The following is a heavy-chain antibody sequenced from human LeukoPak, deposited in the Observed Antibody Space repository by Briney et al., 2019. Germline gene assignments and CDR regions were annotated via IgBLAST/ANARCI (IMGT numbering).Heavy chain of an antibody. CDR3: ARRRKVTMIGSGAFDI. D-gene: IGHD3-22*01. CDR1: GYTFTGYY. J-gene: IGHJ3*02. V-gene: IGHV1-8*02. Sequence: ASVKVSCKASGYTFTGYYMHWVRQAPGQGLEWMGWINPNSGNTGYAQKFQGRVTMTRNTSISTAYMELSSLRSEDTAVYYCARRRKVTMIGSGAFDIWGQGTMVTVSS. CDR2: INPNSGNT.